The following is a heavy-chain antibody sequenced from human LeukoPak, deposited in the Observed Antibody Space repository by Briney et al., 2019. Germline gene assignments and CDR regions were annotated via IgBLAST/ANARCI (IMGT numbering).Heavy chain of an antibody. D-gene: IGHD5-18*01. CDR3: ARNPRGYSYGDV. CDR1: GFTVSSYY. CDR2: IYSGGNT. J-gene: IGHJ6*04. V-gene: IGHV3-53*01. Sequence: GGSLRLSCAASGFTVSSYYMSWVRQAPGKGLEWVSVIYSGGNTYYTDSVKGRFTISRDDSKNTLYLQMDSLRAEDTAVYYCARNPRGYSYGDVWAKGPRSPSPQ.